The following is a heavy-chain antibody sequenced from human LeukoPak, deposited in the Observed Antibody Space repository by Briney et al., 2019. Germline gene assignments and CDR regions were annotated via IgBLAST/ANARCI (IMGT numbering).Heavy chain of an antibody. Sequence: SQTLSLTCAISGDSVSSNTGIWNWVRQSPSRGLEWLGRTYYRSKWFIDYALSLKGRMTINPDTSKNQFSLQLNSVTPEDTAVYYCARDKVLNGFDIWGQGTMVTVSS. CDR2: TYYRSKWFI. V-gene: IGHV6-1*01. CDR1: GDSVSSNTGI. CDR3: ARDKVLNGFDI. J-gene: IGHJ3*02. D-gene: IGHD2-8*02.